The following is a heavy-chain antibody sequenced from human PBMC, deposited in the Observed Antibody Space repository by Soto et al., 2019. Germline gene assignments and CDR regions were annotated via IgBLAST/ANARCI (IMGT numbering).Heavy chain of an antibody. CDR1: GGTFSSYA. Sequence: GASVKVSCKASGGTFSSYAISWVRQAPGQGLEWMGGIIPIFGTANYAQKFQGRVTITADESTSTAYMELSSLRSEDTAVYYCARFYYYDSSGPAYYFDYWGQGTLVTVS. CDR2: IIPIFGTA. D-gene: IGHD3-22*01. CDR3: ARFYYYDSSGPAYYFDY. J-gene: IGHJ4*02. V-gene: IGHV1-69*13.